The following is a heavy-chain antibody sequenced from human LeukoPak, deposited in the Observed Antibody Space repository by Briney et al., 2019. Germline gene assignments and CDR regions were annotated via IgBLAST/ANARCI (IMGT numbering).Heavy chain of an antibody. V-gene: IGHV3-30*02. D-gene: IGHD2-2*01. CDR2: IRYNGSNK. CDR3: AKDVAAAYNYDY. Sequence: PGGSLRLSCAASGFAFSTYAMHWVRQAPGKGLEWVAFIRYNGSNKYYADSVKGRFTISRDNSKNTLYLQMNSLRAEDTAVYYCAKDVAAAYNYDYWGQGTLVTVSS. CDR1: GFAFSTYA. J-gene: IGHJ4*02.